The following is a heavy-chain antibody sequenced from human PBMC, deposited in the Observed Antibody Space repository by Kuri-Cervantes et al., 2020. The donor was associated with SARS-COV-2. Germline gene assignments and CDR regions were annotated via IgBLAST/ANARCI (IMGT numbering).Heavy chain of an antibody. J-gene: IGHJ5*02. CDR1: GYTFTSYG. CDR3: ASRGCSSTSCYTYWFDP. CDR2: ISAYNGNT. V-gene: IGHV1-18*01. Sequence: ASVKVSCKASGYTFTSYGTSWVRQAPGQGLEWMGWISAYNGNTNYAQKFQGRVTMTRDTSISTAYMELSRLRSDDTAVYYCASRGCSSTSCYTYWFDPWGQGTLVTVSS. D-gene: IGHD2-2*02.